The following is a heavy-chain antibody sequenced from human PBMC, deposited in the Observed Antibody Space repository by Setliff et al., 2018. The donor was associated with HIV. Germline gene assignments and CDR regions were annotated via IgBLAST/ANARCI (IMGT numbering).Heavy chain of an antibody. CDR2: VDPEDGET. V-gene: IGHV1-69-2*01. CDR1: GYTFTDYH. D-gene: IGHD3-22*01. Sequence: RASVKVSCKASGYTFTDYHMHWVQQAPGEGLEWMGRVDPEDGETIYAEKFQDRVTINADTSTDTAYMELSSLRSEDTAMYYCAASMMIEVCPAHWGQGTLVTVSS. CDR3: AASMMIEVCPAH. J-gene: IGHJ4*02.